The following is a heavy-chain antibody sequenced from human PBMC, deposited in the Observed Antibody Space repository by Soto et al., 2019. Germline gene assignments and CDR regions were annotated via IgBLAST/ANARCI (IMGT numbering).Heavy chain of an antibody. V-gene: IGHV1-3*01. Sequence: AASVKVSCKASGYSFSRYALQWVRQAPGQRPEWMGRINVVSGNTEYSQGFQGRVTITRDTSTNTVYMELSSLRSEDTAVYYCARDRQSSSWNYSDHWGQGTLVTVSS. CDR2: INVVSGNT. CDR1: GYSFSRYA. CDR3: ARDRQSSSWNYSDH. D-gene: IGHD6-13*01. J-gene: IGHJ4*02.